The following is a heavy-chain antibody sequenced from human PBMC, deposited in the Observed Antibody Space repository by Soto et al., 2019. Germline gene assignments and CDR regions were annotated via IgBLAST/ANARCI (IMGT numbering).Heavy chain of an antibody. D-gene: IGHD6-13*01. CDR3: ASLAAAGTGEDYYYYYMDV. CDR2: IYPGDSDT. Sequence: GESLKISCKGSGYSFTSYWIGWVRQMPGKGLEWMGIIYPGDSDTRYSPSFQGQVTISADKSISTAYLQWSSLKASDTAMYYCASLAAAGTGEDYYYYYMDVWGKGTTVTVSS. J-gene: IGHJ6*03. CDR1: GYSFTSYW. V-gene: IGHV5-51*01.